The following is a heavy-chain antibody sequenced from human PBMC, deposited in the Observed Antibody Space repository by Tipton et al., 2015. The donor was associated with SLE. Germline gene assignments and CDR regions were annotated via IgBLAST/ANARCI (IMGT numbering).Heavy chain of an antibody. Sequence: TLSLTCTVSGASISGHYYNWIRQSPGKGLEFIGYIYYSRDTNYNPSLQSRVSISVDTSKNQLSLKLTSVTAADTAVYYCARGSVVADDYWGQGTLVTVSS. CDR2: IYYSRDT. J-gene: IGHJ4*02. V-gene: IGHV4-59*11. CDR3: ARGSVVADDY. CDR1: GASISGHY. D-gene: IGHD2-15*01.